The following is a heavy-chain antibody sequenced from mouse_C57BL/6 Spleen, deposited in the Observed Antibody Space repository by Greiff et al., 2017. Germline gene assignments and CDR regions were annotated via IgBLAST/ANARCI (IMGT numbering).Heavy chain of an antibody. V-gene: IGHV3-6*01. J-gene: IGHJ4*01. CDR1: GYSITSGYY. D-gene: IGHD1-1*01. Sequence: EVKLMESGPGLVKPSQSLSLTCSVTGYSITSGYYWNWIRQFPGNKLEWMGYISYDGSNNYNPSLKNRISITRDTSKNQFFLKLNSVTTEDTATYYCARVTVVADYAMDYWGQGTSVTVSS. CDR3: ARVTVVADYAMDY. CDR2: ISYDGSN.